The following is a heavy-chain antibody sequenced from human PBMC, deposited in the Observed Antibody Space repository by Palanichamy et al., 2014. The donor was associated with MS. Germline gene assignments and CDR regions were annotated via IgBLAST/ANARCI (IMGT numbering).Heavy chain of an antibody. CDR3: AKDARWQPNYFDY. CDR1: GFTFSDYA. CDR2: ISGSGGST. V-gene: IGHV3-23*01. J-gene: IGHJ4*02. Sequence: EVQLLESGGGLVQPGGSLRLSCAPSGFTFSDYAMSWVRQAPGKGLEWVSTISGSGGSTYYADSVKGRFTTSRDNSKSTLYLQMNSLRAEDTAVYYCAKDARWQPNYFDYWGQGNLVTVSS. D-gene: IGHD4-23*01.